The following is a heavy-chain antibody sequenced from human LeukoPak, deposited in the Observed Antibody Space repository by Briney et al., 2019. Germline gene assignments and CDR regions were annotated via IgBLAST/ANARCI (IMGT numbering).Heavy chain of an antibody. V-gene: IGHV3-74*01. Sequence: PGGSLRLSCAASGFTFSSYWMNWVRLVPGKGLVWVSRIVSGGSNTNYADSVKGRFTISRDNAKNTLYLQMNSLRVEDTAVYYCARGRPHGNDYWGQGTLVTVSS. J-gene: IGHJ4*02. CDR3: ARGRPHGNDY. D-gene: IGHD4-23*01. CDR2: IVSGGSNT. CDR1: GFTFSSYW.